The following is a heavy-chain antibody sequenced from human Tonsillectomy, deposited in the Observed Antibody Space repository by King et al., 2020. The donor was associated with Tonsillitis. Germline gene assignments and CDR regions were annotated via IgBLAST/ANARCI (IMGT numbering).Heavy chain of an antibody. CDR1: GFTFRNPW. CDR3: TTDPPVLRSFDWLFVPWVDP. V-gene: IGHV3-15*01. J-gene: IGHJ5*02. D-gene: IGHD3-9*01. CDR2: FKSKTEGGSK. Sequence: VQLVESGGGLVKPGGSLRLSCAASGFTFRNPWMSWVRQAPGKGLEWVGRFKSKTEGGSKADAVPVKGRVSSPRDDSKHTLYLQMNSRKTEARALYYCTTDPPVLRSFDWLFVPWVDPRGQGTLVTVSS.